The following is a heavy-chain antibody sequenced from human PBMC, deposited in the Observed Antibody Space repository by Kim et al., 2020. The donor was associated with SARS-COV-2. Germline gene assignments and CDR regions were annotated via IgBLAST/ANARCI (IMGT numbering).Heavy chain of an antibody. CDR3: ARAPNTVITFDY. V-gene: IGHV3-49*02. Sequence: YAPSVRGRFTISRDDSKNIVYLQMNSLNTEDTALYFCARAPNTVITFDYWGQGTLVLVSS. J-gene: IGHJ4*02. D-gene: IGHD4-17*01.